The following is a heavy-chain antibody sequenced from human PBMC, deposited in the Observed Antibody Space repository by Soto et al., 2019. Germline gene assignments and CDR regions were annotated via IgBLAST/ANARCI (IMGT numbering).Heavy chain of an antibody. V-gene: IGHV5-51*01. D-gene: IGHD3-22*01. Sequence: GESLKISCKGSGYSFSNYWIGWVRQMPGKGLEWMGIIYPSDSDTRYSPSFQGQVTISADKSTSTAYLQWSSLKASDTAMYYCAVGRYYYDSSGAFDIWGQGTMVTVSS. CDR2: IYPSDSDT. CDR3: AVGRYYYDSSGAFDI. CDR1: GYSFSNYW. J-gene: IGHJ3*02.